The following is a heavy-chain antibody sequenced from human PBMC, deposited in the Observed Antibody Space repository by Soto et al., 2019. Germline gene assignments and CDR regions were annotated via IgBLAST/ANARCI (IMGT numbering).Heavy chain of an antibody. CDR3: ARDTMGLAFDI. D-gene: IGHD3-3*01. Sequence: GGSLRLSCAASGFTVSSNYMSWVRQAPGKGLEWVSVIYSGGSTYHADSVKGRFTISRDNSKNTLYLQMNSLRAEDTAVYYCARDTMGLAFDIWGQGTMVTVSS. J-gene: IGHJ3*02. CDR2: IYSGGST. V-gene: IGHV3-53*01. CDR1: GFTVSSNY.